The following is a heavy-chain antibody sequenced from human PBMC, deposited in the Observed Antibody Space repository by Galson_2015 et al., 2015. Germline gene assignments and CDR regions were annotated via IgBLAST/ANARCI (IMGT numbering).Heavy chain of an antibody. D-gene: IGHD4-17*01. J-gene: IGHJ4*02. CDR1: GGSISSGSFY. V-gene: IGHV4-39*07. Sequence: TLSLTCTVSGGSISSGSFYWGWFRQPPGEGLEWVGSVYYSGTTYYNPSLKSRVTISQDTSKNQYSLKLTSVTAADTAIYYCARGNTVTNPSSFDYWGQGTLATVSS. CDR3: ARGNTVTNPSSFDY. CDR2: VYYSGTT.